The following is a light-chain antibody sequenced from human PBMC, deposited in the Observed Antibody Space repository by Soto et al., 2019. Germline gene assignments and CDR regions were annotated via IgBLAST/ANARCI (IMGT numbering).Light chain of an antibody. V-gene: IGKV1-5*01. J-gene: IGKJ1*01. Sequence: DIQIPQSPSSLSASVGDTVTFTCLASQSVSSCLAWYQQKPGKAPKLLIYDASSLESGVPLRFSGSGSGTEFTLTISSLQPDDFATYYCQQYNSYSWTFGQGTKVDIK. CDR2: DAS. CDR3: QQYNSYSWT. CDR1: QSVSSC.